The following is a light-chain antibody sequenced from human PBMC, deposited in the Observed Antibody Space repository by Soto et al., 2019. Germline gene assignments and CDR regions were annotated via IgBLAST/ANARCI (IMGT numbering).Light chain of an antibody. CDR2: LNSDGSH. Sequence: QSVLTQLPSASASLGASVKLTCTLSSGHSNYAIAWHQQQPEKGPRYLMKLNSDGSHSKGDGIPDRFSGSSSGAERYLTISSLQSEDEADYYCQTWGTGIQVFGGGTKLTVL. V-gene: IGLV4-69*01. CDR1: SGHSNYA. CDR3: QTWGTGIQV. J-gene: IGLJ3*02.